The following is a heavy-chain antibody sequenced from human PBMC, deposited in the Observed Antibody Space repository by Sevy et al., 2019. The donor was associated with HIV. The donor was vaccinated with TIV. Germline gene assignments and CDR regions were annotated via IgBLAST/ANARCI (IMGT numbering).Heavy chain of an antibody. D-gene: IGHD6-6*01. CDR2: ISWNSVSL. Sequence: GGSLRLSCAASGFSFGDYAMHWVRQAPGKGLEWVSGISWNSVSLDYADSVKGRFTISRDNAKNSIFLQMNRLRSEDTALYYCAKDNRPATMSNSSYYYYYGMDVWGQGTTVTVSS. V-gene: IGHV3-9*01. J-gene: IGHJ6*02. CDR1: GFSFGDYA. CDR3: AKDNRPATMSNSSYYYYYGMDV.